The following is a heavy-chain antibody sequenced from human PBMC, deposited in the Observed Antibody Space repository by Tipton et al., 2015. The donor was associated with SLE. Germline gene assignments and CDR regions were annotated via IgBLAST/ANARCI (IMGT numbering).Heavy chain of an antibody. CDR2: IYYSGST. D-gene: IGHD1-1*01. J-gene: IGHJ4*02. Sequence: LRLSCTVSGGSISSSSYYWGWIRQPPGKGLEWIGYIYYSGSTYYNPSLKSRVTISVDTSKNQFSLKLSSVTAADTAVYYCARSHGQLDYWGQGTLVTVSS. CDR1: GGSISSSSYY. V-gene: IGHV4-30-4*08. CDR3: ARSHGQLDY.